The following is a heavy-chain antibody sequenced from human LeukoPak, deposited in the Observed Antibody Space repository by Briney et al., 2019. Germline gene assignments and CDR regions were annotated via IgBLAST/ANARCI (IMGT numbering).Heavy chain of an antibody. D-gene: IGHD2-2*01. CDR1: GFTFSSYG. CDR3: ANVVVPAAISSEYFQH. CDR2: IRYDGSNK. V-gene: IGHV3-30*02. Sequence: GGSLRLSCAASGFTFSSYGMHWVRQAPGKGLEGVAFIRYDGSNKYYADSVKGRFTISRDNSKNTLYRQMNSLRAEDTAVYYCANVVVPAAISSEYFQHWGQGTLVTVSS. J-gene: IGHJ1*01.